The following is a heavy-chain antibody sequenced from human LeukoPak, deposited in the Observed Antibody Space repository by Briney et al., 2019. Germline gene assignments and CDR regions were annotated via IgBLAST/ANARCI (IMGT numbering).Heavy chain of an antibody. D-gene: IGHD5-12*01. Sequence: SETLSLTCTVSGGSISSSSYYWGWIRQPPGKGLEWIGSIYYSGSTYYNPSLKSRVTISVDTSKNQFSLKLSSVTAADTAVYYCARDRSGLGYWGQGTLVTVSS. V-gene: IGHV4-39*07. CDR3: ARDRSGLGY. CDR2: IYYSGST. J-gene: IGHJ4*02. CDR1: GGSISSSSYY.